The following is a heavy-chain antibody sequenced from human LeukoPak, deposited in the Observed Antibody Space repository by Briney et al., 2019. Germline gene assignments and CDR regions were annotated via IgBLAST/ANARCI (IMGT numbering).Heavy chain of an antibody. D-gene: IGHD2-2*01. V-gene: IGHV1-18*01. CDR3: ARDRGYCSSTSCYDWFDP. CDR2: ISAYNDNT. CDR1: GYTFTIYG. J-gene: IGHJ5*02. Sequence: ASVKVSFKASGYTFTIYGISWVRQAPGQGLEWMGWISAYNDNTNYAQKLQGRVTMTTDTSTSTAYMELSRLRSDDTAVYYCARDRGYCSSTSCYDWFDPWGQGTLVTVSS.